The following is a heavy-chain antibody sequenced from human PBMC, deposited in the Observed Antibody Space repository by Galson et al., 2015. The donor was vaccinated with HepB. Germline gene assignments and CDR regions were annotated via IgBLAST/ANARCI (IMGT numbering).Heavy chain of an antibody. CDR2: IIPILGIA. J-gene: IGHJ3*02. CDR1: GGTFSSYA. CDR3: ARADPLGSYDAFDI. V-gene: IGHV1-69*04. Sequence: SGAEVKKPGESLKISCKASGGTFSSYAISWVRQAPGQGLEWMGRIIPILGIANYAQKFQGRVTITADKSTSTAYMELSSLRSEDTAVYYCARADPLGSYDAFDIWGQGTMVTVSS.